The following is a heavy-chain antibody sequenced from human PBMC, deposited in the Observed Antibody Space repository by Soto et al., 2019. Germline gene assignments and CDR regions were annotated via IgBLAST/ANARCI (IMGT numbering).Heavy chain of an antibody. Sequence: SETLSLTCTVSGGSISSYYWSWIRQPPGKGLEWIGYIYYSGSTNYNPSLKSRVTISVDTSKNQFSLKLSSVTAADTAVYYCARDGYSRYAFDIWGQGTMVTVS. D-gene: IGHD4-4*01. CDR3: ARDGYSRYAFDI. CDR2: IYYSGST. V-gene: IGHV4-59*12. CDR1: GGSISSYY. J-gene: IGHJ3*02.